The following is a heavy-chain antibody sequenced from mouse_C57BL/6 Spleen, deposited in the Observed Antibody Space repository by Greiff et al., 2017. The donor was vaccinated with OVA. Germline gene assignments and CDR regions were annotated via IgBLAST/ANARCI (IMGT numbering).Heavy chain of an antibody. Sequence: VQLQQSGAELVRPGASVKLSCTASGFNIKDDYMHWVKQRPEQGLEWIGWFDPENGDTEYASKFQGKATITADTSSNTAYLQLSSLTSEDTAVYYCTTRVTTVVANYFDYWGQGTTLTVSS. V-gene: IGHV14-4*01. CDR3: TTRVTTVVANYFDY. J-gene: IGHJ2*01. D-gene: IGHD1-1*01. CDR2: FDPENGDT. CDR1: GFNIKDDY.